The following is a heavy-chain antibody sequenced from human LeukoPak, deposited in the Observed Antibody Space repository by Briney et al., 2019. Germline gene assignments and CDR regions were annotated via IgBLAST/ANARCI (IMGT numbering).Heavy chain of an antibody. CDR2: IFYSGST. V-gene: IGHV4-39*01. CDR3: ARLAVAGTHY. CDR1: GGSISRSSYY. Sequence: SETLSLTCTVSGGSISRSSYYWGWLRQPPGKGLEWIGSIFYSGSTYYNPSLKSRVTISVDTSKNQFSLRLSSVTAADTAVYYCARLAVAGTHYWGQGTLVTVSS. D-gene: IGHD6-19*01. J-gene: IGHJ4*02.